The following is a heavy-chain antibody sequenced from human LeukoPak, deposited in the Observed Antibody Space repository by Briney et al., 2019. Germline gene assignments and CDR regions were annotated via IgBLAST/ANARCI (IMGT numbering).Heavy chain of an antibody. V-gene: IGHV4-59*01. J-gene: IGHJ4*02. CDR1: GGSISSYY. Sequence: SETLSLTCTVSGGSISSYYWSWIRQPPGKGLEWIGYIYYSGSTNYNPSLKSRVTISVDTSKNQFSLKLSSVTAADTAVYYCSRGVSSSWYDYWGQGTLVTVSS. CDR2: IYYSGST. D-gene: IGHD6-13*01. CDR3: SRGVSSSWYDY.